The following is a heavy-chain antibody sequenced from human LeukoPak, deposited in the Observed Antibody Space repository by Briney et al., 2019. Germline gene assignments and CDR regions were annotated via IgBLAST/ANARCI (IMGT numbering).Heavy chain of an antibody. V-gene: IGHV3-23*01. CDR3: ARDVGVYDSSDDY. CDR1: GFTFSSYA. Sequence: GGSLRLSCAASGFTFSSYAMSWVRQAPGKGLEWVSAISGSGGSTYYADSVKGRFTISRDNSKNTLYLQMNSLRAEDTAVYYCARDVGVYDSSDDYWGQGTLVTVSS. D-gene: IGHD3-22*01. J-gene: IGHJ4*02. CDR2: ISGSGGST.